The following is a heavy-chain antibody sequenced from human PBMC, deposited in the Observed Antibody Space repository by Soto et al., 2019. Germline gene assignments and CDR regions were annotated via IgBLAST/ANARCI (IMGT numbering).Heavy chain of an antibody. CDR1: GFTFSDYY. Sequence: QVQPVESGGGLVKPGGSLRLSCAASGFTFSDYYMSWIRQAPGKGLEWVSYISSSSSYTNYADSVKGRFTISRDNAKNSLYLQMNSLRAEDTAVYYCARDHHRYSGYDYVDYWGQGTLVTVSS. V-gene: IGHV3-11*05. D-gene: IGHD5-12*01. CDR3: ARDHHRYSGYDYVDY. J-gene: IGHJ4*02. CDR2: ISSSSSYT.